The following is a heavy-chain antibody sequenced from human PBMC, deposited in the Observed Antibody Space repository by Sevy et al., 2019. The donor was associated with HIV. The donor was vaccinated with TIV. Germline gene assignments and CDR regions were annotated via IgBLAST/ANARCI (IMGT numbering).Heavy chain of an antibody. CDR3: ARDIHPDYYDSSGYYHHAFDI. D-gene: IGHD3-22*01. CDR2: ISSSGSTI. Sequence: GGSLRLSCAASGFTFSDYYMSWIRQAPGKGLEWVSYISSSGSTIYYADSVKRRFTISRDNAKNSLYLQMNSLRAEDTAVYYCARDIHPDYYDSSGYYHHAFDIWGQGTMVTVSS. CDR1: GFTFSDYY. J-gene: IGHJ3*02. V-gene: IGHV3-11*01.